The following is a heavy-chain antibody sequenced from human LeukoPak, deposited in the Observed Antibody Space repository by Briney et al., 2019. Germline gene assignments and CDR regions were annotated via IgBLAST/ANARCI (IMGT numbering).Heavy chain of an antibody. V-gene: IGHV4-59*01. D-gene: IGHD6-6*01. J-gene: IGHJ6*03. CDR2: IYYSGST. Sequence: SETLSLTCTVSGGSISSYYWSWIRQPPGKGLEWIGSIYYSGSTNYNPSLKSRVTISVDTSKNQFSLKLSSVTAADTAVYYCARDRWGSTSSESRTDYYYYYMDVWGKGTAVTVSS. CDR1: GGSISSYY. CDR3: ARDRWGSTSSESRTDYYYYYMDV.